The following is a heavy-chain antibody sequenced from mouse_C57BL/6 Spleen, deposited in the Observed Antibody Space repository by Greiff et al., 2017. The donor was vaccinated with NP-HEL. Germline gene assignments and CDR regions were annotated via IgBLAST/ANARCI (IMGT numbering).Heavy chain of an antibody. V-gene: IGHV5-12*01. CDR2: ISNGGGST. CDR3: ARGTLIYYGYDDYYAMDY. CDR1: GFTFSDYY. J-gene: IGHJ4*01. D-gene: IGHD2-2*01. Sequence: EVQRVESGGGLVQPGGSLKLSCAASGFTFSDYYMYWVRQTPEKRLEWVAYISNGGGSTYYPDTVKGRFTISRDNAKNTLYLQMSRLKSEDTAMYYCARGTLIYYGYDDYYAMDYWGQGTSVTVSS.